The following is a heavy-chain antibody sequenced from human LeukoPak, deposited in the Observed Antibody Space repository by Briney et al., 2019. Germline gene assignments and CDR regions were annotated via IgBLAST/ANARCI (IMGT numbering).Heavy chain of an antibody. J-gene: IGHJ4*02. Sequence: ASVKVSCKASGYTFTSYYMHWVRQAPGQGLEWMGIINPSGGSTSYAQKFQGRVTMTRDTSTSTVYMELSSLRSEDTAVYYCARDGSGSYYQHFYFDYWGQGTLVTVSS. D-gene: IGHD1-26*01. CDR1: GYTFTSYY. CDR2: INPSGGST. CDR3: ARDGSGSYYQHFYFDY. V-gene: IGHV1-46*01.